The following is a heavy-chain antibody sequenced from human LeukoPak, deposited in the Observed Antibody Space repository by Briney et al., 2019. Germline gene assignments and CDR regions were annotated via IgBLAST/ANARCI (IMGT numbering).Heavy chain of an antibody. CDR2: ISAYNGNT. J-gene: IGHJ4*02. Sequence: ASVKLSYKASGYTFTSYGISWVRQAPGQGLEWLGWISAYNGNTNYAQKLQGRVTMTTDTSTSTAYMELRSLSLDDTAVYYCARGDYGGGFDYWGQGTLVTVSS. CDR3: ARGDYGGGFDY. CDR1: GYTFTSYG. D-gene: IGHD4-23*01. V-gene: IGHV1-18*01.